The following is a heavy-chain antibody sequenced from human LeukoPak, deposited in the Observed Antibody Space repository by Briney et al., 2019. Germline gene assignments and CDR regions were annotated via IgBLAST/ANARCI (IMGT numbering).Heavy chain of an antibody. Sequence: NSSETLSLTCTVSGGSISSYYWSWIRQPAGKGLEWIGRIYTSGSTNYNPSLKSRVTMSVDTSKNQFSLKLSSVTAADTAVYYCARLAAAGNWFDPWGQGTLVTVSS. CDR3: ARLAAAGNWFDP. V-gene: IGHV4-4*07. CDR1: GGSISSYY. D-gene: IGHD6-13*01. CDR2: IYTSGST. J-gene: IGHJ5*02.